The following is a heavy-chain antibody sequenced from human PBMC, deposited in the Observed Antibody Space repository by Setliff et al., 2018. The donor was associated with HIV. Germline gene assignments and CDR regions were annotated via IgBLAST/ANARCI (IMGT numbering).Heavy chain of an antibody. CDR3: ARVFGPFDY. V-gene: IGHV3-23*01. J-gene: IGHJ4*02. CDR1: GFNFMFFA. D-gene: IGHD3-10*02. CDR2: ISGSNGRT. Sequence: GGSLRLSCTAPGFNFMFFAMSWVRQAPGKGLEWVSGISGSNGRTDYVDSVKGRFTISRDNSKNTLYLQMNSLRAEDTAVYYCARVFGPFDYWGQGTLVTVSS.